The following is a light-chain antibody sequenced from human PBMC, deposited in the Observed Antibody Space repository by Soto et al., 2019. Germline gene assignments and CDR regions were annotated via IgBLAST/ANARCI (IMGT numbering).Light chain of an antibody. Sequence: EIVLTQSPGTLSLSPGERATLSCRASQSVSSSYLAWYQQKPGQAPRLLIYGTSSRATAIPDRFSGSGSGTDFTLTISRLEPEECAVYDFQQYGSSSWTFGQGTKVEIK. J-gene: IGKJ1*01. V-gene: IGKV3-20*01. CDR2: GTS. CDR3: QQYGSSSWT. CDR1: QSVSSSY.